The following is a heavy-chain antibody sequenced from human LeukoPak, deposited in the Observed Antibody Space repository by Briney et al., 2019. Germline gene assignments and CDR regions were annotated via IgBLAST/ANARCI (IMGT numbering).Heavy chain of an antibody. D-gene: IGHD3-22*01. J-gene: IGHJ3*02. CDR1: GGTFGSYA. Sequence: SVKVSCKASGGTFGSYAISWVRQAPGQGLEWMGGIIPIFGTANYAQKFQGRVTITADESTSTAYMELSSLRSEDTAVYYCARALRWYYDSSGYQDAFDIWGQGTMVTVSS. CDR3: ARALRWYYDSSGYQDAFDI. CDR2: IIPIFGTA. V-gene: IGHV1-69*13.